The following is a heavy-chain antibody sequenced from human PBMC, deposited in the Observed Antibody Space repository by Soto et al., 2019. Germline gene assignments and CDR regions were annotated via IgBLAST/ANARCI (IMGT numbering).Heavy chain of an antibody. V-gene: IGHV4-59*01. Sequence: PSETLSLTCTVSGGSISDYYWSWIRQPPGKGLEWMGYIYYGWSTNYNPSLKSRVTISVDTSKNQFSLKLISVTAADTAVYYCARDREYYDSSGLYFDYSGQGTLVTVSS. CDR1: GGSISDYY. D-gene: IGHD3-22*01. CDR3: ARDREYYDSSGLYFDY. CDR2: IYYGWST. J-gene: IGHJ4*02.